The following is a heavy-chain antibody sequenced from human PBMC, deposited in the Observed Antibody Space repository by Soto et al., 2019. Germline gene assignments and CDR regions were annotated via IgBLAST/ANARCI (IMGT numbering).Heavy chain of an antibody. CDR1: GFTFTRHW. D-gene: IGHD2-8*02. V-gene: IGHV5-10-1*03. Sequence: EVQLVQSGAEVKKPGESLRISCKGSGFTFTRHWISWVRQMPGGGLEWMGKIDPSDSYTNYSPSFQGHVTISADKSINTAYLQWSGLQASDTAMYYCARSLADCTGGTCYKGYGMDVWGQGTTVIVSS. CDR2: IDPSDSYT. CDR3: ARSLADCTGGTCYKGYGMDV. J-gene: IGHJ6*02.